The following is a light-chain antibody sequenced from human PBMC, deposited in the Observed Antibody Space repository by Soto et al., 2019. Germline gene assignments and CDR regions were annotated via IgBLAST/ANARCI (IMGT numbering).Light chain of an antibody. CDR1: SSDVGAYKF. Sequence: QSALTQPPSAPGSPGQSVTISCTGTSSDVGAYKFVSWYQLHPGKAPKLMIYEVNVRPSGVPDRFSGSKSGNTASLTVSGLQVEDEADYYCSSYGGRSNLVFGGGTKLTVL. CDR2: EVN. J-gene: IGLJ2*01. V-gene: IGLV2-8*01. CDR3: SSYGGRSNLV.